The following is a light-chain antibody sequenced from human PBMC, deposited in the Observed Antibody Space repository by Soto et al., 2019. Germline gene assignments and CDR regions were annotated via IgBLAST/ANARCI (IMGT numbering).Light chain of an antibody. CDR3: CSYAGSYTLL. J-gene: IGLJ2*01. CDR2: DVS. Sequence: QPVLTQPRSVSGSPGQSVTISCTGTSSDIGAYNYVSWFQQHPGKAPKLMMSDVSKRPSGVPDRFSGSKSGTTASLTISGLQGEDEADYYCCSYAGSYTLLFGGGTKLTVL. V-gene: IGLV2-11*01. CDR1: SSDIGAYNY.